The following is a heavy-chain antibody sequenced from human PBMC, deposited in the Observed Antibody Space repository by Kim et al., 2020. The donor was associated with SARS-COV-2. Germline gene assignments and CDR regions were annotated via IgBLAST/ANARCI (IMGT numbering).Heavy chain of an antibody. Sequence: GGSLRLSCSASGFTFSSYAMHWVRQAPGKGLEYVSAISSNGGSTYYADSVKGRFTISRDNSKNTLYLQMSSLRAEDTAVYYCVKVGGITWEPIPHWGQGTLVTVSS. CDR3: VKVGGITWEPIPH. D-gene: IGHD1-26*01. V-gene: IGHV3-64D*06. CDR1: GFTFSSYA. CDR2: ISSNGGST. J-gene: IGHJ4*02.